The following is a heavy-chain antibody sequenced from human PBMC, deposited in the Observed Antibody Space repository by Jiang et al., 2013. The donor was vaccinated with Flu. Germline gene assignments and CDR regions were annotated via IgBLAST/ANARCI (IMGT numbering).Heavy chain of an antibody. CDR1: GYTFTSYF. D-gene: IGHD3-10*01. CDR2: INPRGGST. CDR3: ARDYLSGSGRGDV. Sequence: VKVSCKASGYTFTSYFMHWVRQAPGQGLEWMGIINPRGGSTTYAQKFQGRVTMARDTSTSTVYMELSSLRSEDTAVYYCARDYLSGSGRGDVWGQGTTVTVSS. V-gene: IGHV1-46*01. J-gene: IGHJ6*02.